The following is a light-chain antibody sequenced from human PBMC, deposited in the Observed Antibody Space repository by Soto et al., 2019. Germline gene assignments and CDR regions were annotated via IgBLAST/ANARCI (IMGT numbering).Light chain of an antibody. CDR3: QQSYSTPRT. Sequence: DIQMTQSPSSLSASVGDRVTITCRASQSISSYLNWYQQKPGKAPKLLIYAASSLQSGVPSRFSGSGSGTDFTLTISSLQPEDFATYYCQQSYSTPRTVGQGTQVDI. J-gene: IGKJ1*01. V-gene: IGKV1-39*01. CDR1: QSISSY. CDR2: AAS.